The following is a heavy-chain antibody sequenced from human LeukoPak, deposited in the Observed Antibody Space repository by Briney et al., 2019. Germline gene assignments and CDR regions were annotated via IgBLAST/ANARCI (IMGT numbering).Heavy chain of an antibody. J-gene: IGHJ6*02. CDR1: GFTFDDYA. CDR2: ISWNSGSI. V-gene: IGHV3-9*01. CDR3: AKDRRAVADYYYSMDV. D-gene: IGHD6-19*01. Sequence: PGRSLRLSCAASGFTFDDYAMHWVRQAPGKGLEWVSGISWNSGSIGYADSVKGRFTISKDNAKSSLYLQMNSLRAEDTALYYCAKDRRAVADYYYSMDVWGQGTTVTVSS.